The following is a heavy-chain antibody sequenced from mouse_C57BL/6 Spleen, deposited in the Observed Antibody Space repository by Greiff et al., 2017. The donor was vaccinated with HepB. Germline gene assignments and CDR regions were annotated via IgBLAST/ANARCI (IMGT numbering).Heavy chain of an antibody. CDR3: ARYYGDYDGAWFAY. Sequence: EVKVVESGGGLVQPGGSLSLSCAASGFTFTDYYMSWVRQPPGKALEWLGFIRNKANGYTTEYSASVKGRFTISRDNSQSILYLQMNALRAEDSATYYCARYYGDYDGAWFAYWGQGTLVTVSA. CDR1: GFTFTDYY. D-gene: IGHD2-4*01. J-gene: IGHJ3*01. V-gene: IGHV7-3*01. CDR2: IRNKANGYTT.